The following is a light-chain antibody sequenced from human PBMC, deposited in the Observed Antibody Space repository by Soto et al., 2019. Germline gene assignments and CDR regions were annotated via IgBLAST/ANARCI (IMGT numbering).Light chain of an antibody. CDR2: GAS. V-gene: IGKV3-20*01. CDR1: QSVSSGY. J-gene: IGKJ1*01. CDR3: QQYETSPT. Sequence: ESVLTQSPGTLSMTAGERATLSCRASQSVSSGYLAWYQQKPRQAPTVLIYGASSRATGTPDRFSGSGSGTDFTLTISRLEPEDFAVYYCQQYETSPTFGQGTKV.